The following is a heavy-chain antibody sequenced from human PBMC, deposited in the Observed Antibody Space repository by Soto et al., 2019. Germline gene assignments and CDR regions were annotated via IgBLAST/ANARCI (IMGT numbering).Heavy chain of an antibody. D-gene: IGHD3-16*01. J-gene: IGHJ4*02. V-gene: IGHV3-30*03. CDR3: VRDLALMADY. Sequence: GGSLRLSCVASGFNLSTYGIYFFRQAPCKGLQWVAQILYDGSKKHYADSVRGRFTITRDNSKNTVYLQMDSLRVDDTAMYYCVRDLALMADYWGQGTLVTVSS. CDR1: GFNLSTYG. CDR2: ILYDGSKK.